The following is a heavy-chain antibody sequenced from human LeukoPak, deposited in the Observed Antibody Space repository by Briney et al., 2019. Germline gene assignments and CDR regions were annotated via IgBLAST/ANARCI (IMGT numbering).Heavy chain of an antibody. V-gene: IGHV5-51*01. CDR3: ARVVNYDTSGYQTKSWFDP. D-gene: IGHD3-22*01. J-gene: IGHJ5*02. Sequence: GESLKISCKGSGYTFSNHWIGWVRQMPGKGLEWMGIIFPADSDTRYSPSFQGQVTISADKSLTTAYLQWSSLKASDTAMYYCARVVNYDTSGYQTKSWFDPWGQGTLVTVSS. CDR2: IFPADSDT. CDR1: GYTFSNHW.